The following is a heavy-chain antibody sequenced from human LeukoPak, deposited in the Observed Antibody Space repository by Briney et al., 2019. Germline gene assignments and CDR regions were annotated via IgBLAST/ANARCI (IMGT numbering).Heavy chain of an antibody. CDR1: GYTFTGYY. CDR3: ARGEPWHDYYYYYMDV. Sequence: ASVKVSCKASGYTFTGYYMHWVRQAPGQGLEWMGWINPNSGGTNYAQKFQGRVTMTRDTSISTAYMELSRLRSDDTAVYYCARGEPWHDYYYYYMDVWGKGTTVTVSS. V-gene: IGHV1-2*02. J-gene: IGHJ6*03. CDR2: INPNSGGT. D-gene: IGHD1-14*01.